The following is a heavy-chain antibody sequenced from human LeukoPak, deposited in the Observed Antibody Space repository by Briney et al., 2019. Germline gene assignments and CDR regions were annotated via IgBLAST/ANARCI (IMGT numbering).Heavy chain of an antibody. CDR3: VRFPLRGVIMYLDY. Sequence: ASVKVSCKASGYTFTSYGISWVRQAPGQGLEWMGWISAYNGNTNYAQKLQGRVTMTTDTSTSTAYMELRSLRSDDTAVYYCVRFPLRGVIMYLDYWGQGTLVTVSS. D-gene: IGHD3-10*01. CDR2: ISAYNGNT. V-gene: IGHV1-18*01. CDR1: GYTFTSYG. J-gene: IGHJ4*02.